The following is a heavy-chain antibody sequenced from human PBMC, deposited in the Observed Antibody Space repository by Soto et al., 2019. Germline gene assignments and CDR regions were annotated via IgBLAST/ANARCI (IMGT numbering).Heavy chain of an antibody. CDR3: ARDRSARVYGSGSYRNYYYYGMDV. Sequence: QVQLVESGGGVVQPGRSLRLSCAASGFTFSSYAMHWVRQAPGKGLEWVAVISYDGSNKYYADSVKGRFTISRDNSKNTLXXQXNXXSAEDTAVYYCARDRSARVYGSGSYRNYYYYGMDVWGQGTTVTVSS. CDR1: GFTFSSYA. J-gene: IGHJ6*02. V-gene: IGHV3-30-3*01. D-gene: IGHD3-10*01. CDR2: ISYDGSNK.